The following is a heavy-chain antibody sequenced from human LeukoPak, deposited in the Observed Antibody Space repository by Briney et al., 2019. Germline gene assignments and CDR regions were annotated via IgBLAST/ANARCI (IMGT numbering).Heavy chain of an antibody. D-gene: IGHD2-8*01. J-gene: IGHJ3*01. CDR2: IWSSGDHT. CDR1: RFSINNYA. CDR3: AKDPNGDYIGAFDV. Sequence: QAGGSLRLSCTTSRFSINNYAMTWVRRAPGKGLEWVSSIWSSGDHTKYADSVRGRVTDSRDKTKNTLYLQMNDLRVDDTAVYYCAKDPNGDYIGAFDVWGQGIMVTVSS. V-gene: IGHV3-23*01.